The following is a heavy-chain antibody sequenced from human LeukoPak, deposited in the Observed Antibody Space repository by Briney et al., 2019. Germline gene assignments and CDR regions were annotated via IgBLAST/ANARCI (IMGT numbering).Heavy chain of an antibody. CDR2: INHSGST. Sequence: SETLSLTCAVYGGSFSGYYWSWIRQPPGKGLEWIGEINHSGSTNYNPSLKSRVTISVDTSKNQFSLRLSSVTAADTAVYYCARRIGSSLLFDYWGQGTLVTVSS. CDR3: ARRIGSSLLFDY. CDR1: GGSFSGYY. J-gene: IGHJ4*02. V-gene: IGHV4-34*01. D-gene: IGHD6-13*01.